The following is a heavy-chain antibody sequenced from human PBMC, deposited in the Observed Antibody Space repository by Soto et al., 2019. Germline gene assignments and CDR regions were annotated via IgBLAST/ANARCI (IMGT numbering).Heavy chain of an antibody. D-gene: IGHD2-15*01. Sequence: QLQLQESGSGLVKTSQTLSLPCAVSGCSISSGCYYWSWIRQPPGKGLEWIGYIYHSGSTYYNPSLKSRVPRSVDRSKIQFALKLRSVTAADTAVYYCARGQVVAAQHWGQGNLVTVSS. CDR1: GCSISSGCYY. CDR2: IYHSGST. J-gene: IGHJ4*02. CDR3: ARGQVVAAQH. V-gene: IGHV4-30-2*01.